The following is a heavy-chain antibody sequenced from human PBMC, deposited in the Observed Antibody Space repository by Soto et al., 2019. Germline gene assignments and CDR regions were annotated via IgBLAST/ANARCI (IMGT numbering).Heavy chain of an antibody. V-gene: IGHV4-59*01. Sequence: SETLSLTCTVSGGSIGSYYWSWIRQPPGKGLEWIGYIYYSGSTNYNPSLKSRATISVDTSKNQFSLKLSSVTAADTAVYYCARVGNWGNGGSDYWGQGTLVTVSS. D-gene: IGHD3-16*01. CDR2: IYYSGST. CDR1: GGSIGSYY. J-gene: IGHJ4*02. CDR3: ARVGNWGNGGSDY.